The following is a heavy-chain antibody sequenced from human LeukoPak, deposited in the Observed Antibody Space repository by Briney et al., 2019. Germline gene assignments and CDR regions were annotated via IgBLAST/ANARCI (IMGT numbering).Heavy chain of an antibody. V-gene: IGHV3-7*01. CDR3: TRGGRNTSYYWYY. Sequence: GGSLRLFCAASELTLSNYCMTWVRQGPGKGLEWVATIKRDGAETYYVDSVRGRFTISRDNAENSVYLRMNSLRDEDTAVYYCTRGGRNTSYYWYYWGQGTLVTVSS. CDR2: IKRDGAET. D-gene: IGHD1-26*01. CDR1: ELTLSNYC. J-gene: IGHJ4*02.